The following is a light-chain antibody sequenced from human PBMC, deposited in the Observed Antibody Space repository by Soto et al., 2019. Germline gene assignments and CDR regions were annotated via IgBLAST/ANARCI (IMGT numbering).Light chain of an antibody. CDR1: QGIRHD. CDR2: GAA. Sequence: DIQMTQSPSSLSASVGDRVTITCRASQGIRHDLSWYQQKPGKAPKRLIYGAATLQSGVPLRFSGSGSGTGFTLTISSLQPDDSATYYCLQHNTYPRTFGQGTKVDIK. CDR3: LQHNTYPRT. V-gene: IGKV1-17*01. J-gene: IGKJ1*01.